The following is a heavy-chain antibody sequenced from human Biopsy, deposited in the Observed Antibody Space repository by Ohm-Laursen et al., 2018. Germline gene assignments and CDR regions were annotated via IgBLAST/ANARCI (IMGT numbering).Heavy chain of an antibody. J-gene: IGHJ5*02. D-gene: IGHD2-8*01. V-gene: IGHV1-2*02. Sequence: ASVKVSCKGSGYAVNDYFLHWLRQAPGQGPEWMGWISPNSGGTNYAQKFQGRVTMTTDTSTSTVYLELRRLISDDTAVYYCAKSAYCTIKCHSFDPWGQGTLVTASS. CDR2: ISPNSGGT. CDR3: AKSAYCTIKCHSFDP. CDR1: GYAVNDYF.